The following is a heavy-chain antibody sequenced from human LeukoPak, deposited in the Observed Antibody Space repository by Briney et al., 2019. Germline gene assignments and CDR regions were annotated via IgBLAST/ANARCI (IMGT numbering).Heavy chain of an antibody. CDR1: GFTFNDYA. J-gene: IGHJ5*02. Sequence: PGGSLRLSCAASGFTFNDYAMTWVRHAPGKGLERVSSISGSGGSIYYTDSVKGRFTISRDNAKNSLYLQMNSLKAEDTAVYYCAKDSQTLTTLTSWFDPWGQGTLVTVSS. D-gene: IGHD4-17*01. CDR3: AKDSQTLTTLTSWFDP. CDR2: ISGSGGSI. V-gene: IGHV3-21*01.